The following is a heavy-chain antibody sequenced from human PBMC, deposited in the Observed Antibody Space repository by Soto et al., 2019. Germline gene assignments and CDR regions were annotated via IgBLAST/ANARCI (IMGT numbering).Heavy chain of an antibody. J-gene: IGHJ6*02. CDR2: INHSEST. V-gene: IGHV4-34*01. CDR1: GGSFSDDY. CDR3: ARGRSNLDV. Sequence: QVQIQQWGAGLLKPSETLSLTCAVYGGSFSDDYWSWIRQPPGKGLEWIGEINHSESTNYNPSLKSRVTIAVDTSKHQFSLKVSSVTAADTAVYYCARGRSNLDVWGQGTTVTVSS.